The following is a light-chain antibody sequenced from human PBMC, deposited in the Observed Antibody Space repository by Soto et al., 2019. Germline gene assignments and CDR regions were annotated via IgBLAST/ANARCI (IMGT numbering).Light chain of an antibody. J-gene: IGLJ1*01. Sequence: QSVLTQPASVSGSPGQSITISCTGTSSDVGGYNRVSWYQQHPDKAPKLIIYEVTNRPSGISNRFSGSKSGDTASLTISGLQAGDEADYYCYSYRSGSAHVLGTGTKVTVL. CDR2: EVT. V-gene: IGLV2-14*01. CDR3: YSYRSGSAHV. CDR1: SSDVGGYNR.